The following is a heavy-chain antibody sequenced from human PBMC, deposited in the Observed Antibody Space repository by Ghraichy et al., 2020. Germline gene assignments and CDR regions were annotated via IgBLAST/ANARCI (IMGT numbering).Heavy chain of an antibody. J-gene: IGHJ4*02. D-gene: IGHD2-8*02. CDR2: ISESGGRT. CDR3: AKDLTILGPGGNFDS. Sequence: GGSLRLSCAASGFTFNDYSMSWVRQAPGKGLECVSAISESGGRTYYPDSVKGRFTISRDNSRNTLYLQLNSLRADDTAVYYCAKDLTILGPGGNFDSWGQGTLVAFSS. V-gene: IGHV3-23*01. CDR1: GFTFNDYS.